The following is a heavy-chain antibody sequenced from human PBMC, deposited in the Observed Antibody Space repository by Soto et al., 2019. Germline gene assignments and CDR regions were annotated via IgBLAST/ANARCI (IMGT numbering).Heavy chain of an antibody. Sequence: QVQLVESGGGVVQPGTSLRLSCAASGFTFSSYGMHWVRQAPGKGLEWVAVISHDGANRYYADSVKGRFTISRDNSKNTLYLQTNSLRPEDTAIYYCAKVLAVADLGPDEYYFDHWGQGTLVTVSS. V-gene: IGHV3-30*18. J-gene: IGHJ4*02. CDR3: AKVLAVADLGPDEYYFDH. CDR1: GFTFSSYG. CDR2: ISHDGANR. D-gene: IGHD6-19*01.